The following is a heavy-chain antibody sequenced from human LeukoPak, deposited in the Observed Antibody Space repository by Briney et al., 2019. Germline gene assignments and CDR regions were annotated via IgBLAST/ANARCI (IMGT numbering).Heavy chain of an antibody. D-gene: IGHD2-8*02. Sequence: AGGSLRLSCVVSGFSISYNYMSWVRQAPGKGLEWVSVIYSAGDSYYGDAVKGRFIISKDNSKNTVYLQMNRLRLEDTAVYYCASHYCSAGSCYFDGWGQGTLVTVSS. J-gene: IGHJ4*02. CDR1: GFSISYNY. CDR2: IYSAGDS. CDR3: ASHYCSAGSCYFDG. V-gene: IGHV3-53*01.